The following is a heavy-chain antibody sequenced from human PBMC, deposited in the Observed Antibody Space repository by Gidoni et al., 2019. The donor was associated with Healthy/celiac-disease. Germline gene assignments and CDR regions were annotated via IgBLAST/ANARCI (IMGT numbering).Heavy chain of an antibody. V-gene: IGHV1-69*02. CDR1: GGTFSSYT. CDR2: IITILGVA. Sequence: QVQLVQSGAEVKKPGSSVKVSCKASGGTFSSYTISWVRQAPGQGLEWMGRIITILGVANYAQKFQGRVTITADKSTSTAYMELSSLRSEDTAVYYCARGEIAANYYYYMDVWGKGTTVTVSS. CDR3: ARGEIAANYYYYMDV. J-gene: IGHJ6*03. D-gene: IGHD6-13*01.